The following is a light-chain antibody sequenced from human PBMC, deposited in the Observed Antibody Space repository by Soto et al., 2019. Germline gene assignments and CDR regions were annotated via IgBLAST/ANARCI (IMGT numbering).Light chain of an antibody. Sequence: DIQLTQSPSFLSASVGDRVTITCRASQGIRNYLAWYQQKPGKAPKLLIYAASTLQSGVPSRISGNGSGTEFTLTISSVQPEDFATYYCQQLNSHPRTFGRGTKLEIK. J-gene: IGKJ2*01. CDR3: QQLNSHPRT. V-gene: IGKV1-9*01. CDR2: AAS. CDR1: QGIRNY.